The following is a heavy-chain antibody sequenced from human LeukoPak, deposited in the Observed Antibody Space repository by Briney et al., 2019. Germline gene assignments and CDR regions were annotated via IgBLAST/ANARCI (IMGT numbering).Heavy chain of an antibody. D-gene: IGHD4-17*01. CDR3: ARDHATTVTSCYFDY. CDR1: GFTFSSYS. CDR2: ISSSSSYI. J-gene: IGHJ4*02. V-gene: IGHV3-21*01. Sequence: NPGGSLRLSCAASGFTFSSYSMNWVRQAPGKGLEWVSSISSSSSYIYYADSVKGRFTISRDNAKNSLYLQMNSLRAEDTAVYYCARDHATTVTSCYFDYWGQGTLVTVSS.